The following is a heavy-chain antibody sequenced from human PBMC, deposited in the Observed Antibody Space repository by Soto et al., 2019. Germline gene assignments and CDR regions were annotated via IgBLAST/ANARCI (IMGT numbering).Heavy chain of an antibody. CDR2: IYYSGST. J-gene: IGHJ6*03. D-gene: IGHD3-3*01. Sequence: ASETLSLTCTVSGGSISSYYWSWIRQPPGKGLEWIGYIYYSGSTNYNPSLKSRVTISVDTSKNQFSLKLSSVTAADTAVYYCARARYDGDFWSGYYYYYYYYMDVWGKGTTVTVSS. CDR3: ARARYDGDFWSGYYYYYYYYMDV. V-gene: IGHV4-59*01. CDR1: GGSISSYY.